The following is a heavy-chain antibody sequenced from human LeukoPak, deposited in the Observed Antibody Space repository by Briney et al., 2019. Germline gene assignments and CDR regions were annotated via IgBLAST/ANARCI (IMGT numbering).Heavy chain of an antibody. D-gene: IGHD3-3*01. CDR3: AQDIPIEEVPLFGPGF. J-gene: IGHJ4*02. CDR2: MQYDENDK. Sequence: QPGGSLRLSCAASGFDFNYYAMYWIRQVSGKGLEWVTFMQYDENDKLYADSVRGRFTMSRDKSKNTVYLQMNSLRSEDTAVYFCAQDIPIEEVPLFGPGFWGQGTLVTVSS. V-gene: IGHV3-30*02. CDR1: GFDFNYYA.